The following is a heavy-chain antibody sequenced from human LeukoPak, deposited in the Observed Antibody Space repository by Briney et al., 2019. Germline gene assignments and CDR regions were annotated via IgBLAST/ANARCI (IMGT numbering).Heavy chain of an antibody. CDR3: ASVSDSSGGDFDY. V-gene: IGHV4-4*02. D-gene: IGHD6-6*01. J-gene: IGHJ4*02. Sequence: SETLSLTCAVSGGCISSSNWWSWVRQPPGKGLEWIGEIYHSGSTNYNPSLKSRVTISVDKSKNQFSLKLSSVTAADTAVYYCASVSDSSGGDFDYWGQGTLVTVSS. CDR1: GGCISSSNW. CDR2: IYHSGST.